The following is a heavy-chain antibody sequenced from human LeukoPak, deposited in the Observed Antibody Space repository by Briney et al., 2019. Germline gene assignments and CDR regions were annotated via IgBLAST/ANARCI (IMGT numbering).Heavy chain of an antibody. CDR1: GGSISRGSYY. CDR2: INHSGST. Sequence: SETLSLTCSVSGGSISRGSYYWSWIRQPAGKGLEWIGEINHSGSTNYNPSLKSRVTISEDTSKNQFSLKLRSVTAADTAVYYCARGPRFGELLWHWFDPWGQGTLVTVSS. D-gene: IGHD3-10*01. CDR3: ARGPRFGELLWHWFDP. V-gene: IGHV4-61*09. J-gene: IGHJ5*02.